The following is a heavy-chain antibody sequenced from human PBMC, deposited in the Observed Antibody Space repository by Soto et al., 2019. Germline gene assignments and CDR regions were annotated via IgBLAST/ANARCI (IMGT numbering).Heavy chain of an antibody. CDR3: TRDSWDDYGDY. V-gene: IGHV3-48*02. J-gene: IGHJ4*02. Sequence: EVQLVESGGGLVQPGGSLRLSCAVSGFTFSSSAMNWVRQAPGKGLDWVSYINSNSENIYYAESVKGRFTISRDNAKNSLYLQMNSLRDDDTAVYYCTRDSWDDYGDYWGQGTLVTVSS. CDR1: GFTFSSSA. D-gene: IGHD1-26*01. CDR2: INSNSENI.